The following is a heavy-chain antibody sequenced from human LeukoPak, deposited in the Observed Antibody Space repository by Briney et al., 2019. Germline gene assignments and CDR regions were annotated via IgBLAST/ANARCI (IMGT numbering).Heavy chain of an antibody. CDR3: ARGYRYFDW. V-gene: IGHV3-23*01. D-gene: IGHD3-9*01. CDR2: ISASGGTT. Sequence: GGSLRLSCSASGFSFSTYAMSWVRRAPGKGLEWVSLISASGGTTYYAESVKGRFTISRDNSKNTMFVQMNSLRAEDTAVYYCARGYRYFDWWGQGTLVTVSS. J-gene: IGHJ4*02. CDR1: GFSFSTYA.